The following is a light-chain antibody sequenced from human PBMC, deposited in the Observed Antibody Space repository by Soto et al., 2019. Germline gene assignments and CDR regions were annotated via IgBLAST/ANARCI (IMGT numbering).Light chain of an antibody. Sequence: DVVMTQSPLSLSVTLGQPASISCRSSQSLVHSDGNTYLNWCQQRPGQSPRRLIYKVSYRDSGGQVRFSGSESGSDFTLNISRVEAEDVGIYDCVQAAHWPPLTCGGGTKMEIK. CDR1: QSLVHSDGNTY. V-gene: IGKV2-30*02. CDR3: VQAAHWPPLT. J-gene: IGKJ4*01. CDR2: KVS.